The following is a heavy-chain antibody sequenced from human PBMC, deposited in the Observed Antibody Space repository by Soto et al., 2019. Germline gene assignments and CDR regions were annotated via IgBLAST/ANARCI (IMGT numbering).Heavy chain of an antibody. CDR3: ARADVDKVARDVGFDY. J-gene: IGHJ4*02. Sequence: EVQLVESGGGLVKPGGSLRLSCAASGFTFSSYSMNWVRQAPGKGLEWVSSISSSSSYIYYADSVKGRFTISRDNAKNSLYLQMNSLRAEDTAVYYCARADVDKVARDVGFDYWGQGTLVTVSS. D-gene: IGHD5-12*01. CDR2: ISSSSSYI. CDR1: GFTFSSYS. V-gene: IGHV3-21*01.